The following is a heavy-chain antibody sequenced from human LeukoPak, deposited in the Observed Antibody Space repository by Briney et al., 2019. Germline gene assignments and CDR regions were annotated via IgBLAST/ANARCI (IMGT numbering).Heavy chain of an antibody. V-gene: IGHV3-23*01. CDR2: ISGSGGRT. J-gene: IGHJ4*02. D-gene: IGHD6-19*01. Sequence: GGSLRLSCAASGFTFSSYAMSWVRQAPGKGLEWVSAISGSGGRTDYADSVKGRFTISRDNSKNTLYLQMNSLRAEDTAVYYCARVHIAVAGPYVDYWGQGTLVTVSS. CDR3: ARVHIAVAGPYVDY. CDR1: GFTFSSYA.